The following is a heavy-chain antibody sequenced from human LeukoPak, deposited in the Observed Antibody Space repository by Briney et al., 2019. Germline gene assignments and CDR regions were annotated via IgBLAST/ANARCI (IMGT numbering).Heavy chain of an antibody. CDR2: ISSSSYI. V-gene: IGHV3-21*01. Sequence: PGGSLRLSCAASGFTFSSYSMNWVRQAPGKGLEWVSSISSSSYIYYADSVKGRFTISRDNAKNSLYLQMNSLRAEDTAVYYCAREGITMVRGVNYYYMDVWGKGTTVTVSS. CDR1: GFTFSSYS. D-gene: IGHD3-10*01. J-gene: IGHJ6*03. CDR3: AREGITMVRGVNYYYMDV.